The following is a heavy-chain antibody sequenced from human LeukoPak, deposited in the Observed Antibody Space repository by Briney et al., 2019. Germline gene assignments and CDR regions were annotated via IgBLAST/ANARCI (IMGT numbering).Heavy chain of an antibody. J-gene: IGHJ4*02. CDR3: ARLAYSSGWYGEKYFDY. D-gene: IGHD6-19*01. Sequence: KPSETLSLTCAVYGGSFSGYYWSWIRQPPGKGLEWIGEINHSGCTNYNPSLKSRVTISVDTSKNQFSLKLSSVTAADTAVYYCARLAYSSGWYGEKYFDYWGQGTLVTVSS. CDR1: GGSFSGYY. V-gene: IGHV4-34*01. CDR2: INHSGCT.